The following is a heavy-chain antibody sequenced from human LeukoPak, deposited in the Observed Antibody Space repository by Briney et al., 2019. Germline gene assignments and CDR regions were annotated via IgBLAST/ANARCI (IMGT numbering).Heavy chain of an antibody. CDR1: GGSISSYY. D-gene: IGHD6-13*01. CDR3: ARSVSSSRFSLWKY. CDR2: FYHSGGT. V-gene: IGHV4-59*01. Sequence: SETLSLTCTVSGGSISSYYLSWMRQLPGKELEWIGYFYHSGGTNYNPSLQGRVTMSIDTSKNQFSLKLTSVTTADTAVYYCARSVSSSRFSLWKYWGQGTLVTVSS. J-gene: IGHJ4*02.